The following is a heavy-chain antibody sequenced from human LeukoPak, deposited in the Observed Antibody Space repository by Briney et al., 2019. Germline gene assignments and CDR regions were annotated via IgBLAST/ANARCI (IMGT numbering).Heavy chain of an antibody. CDR3: ARGPERIYGDRYYYGMDV. CDR1: GGSISSGGYS. Sequence: SETLSLTCAVSGGSISSGGYSWSWIRQPPGKGLEWIGYIYHSGSTYYNPSLKSRVTISVDRSKNQFSLKLSSVTAADTAVYYCARGPERIYGDRYYYGMDVWGQGTTVTVSS. V-gene: IGHV4-30-2*01. J-gene: IGHJ6*02. CDR2: IYHSGST. D-gene: IGHD4-17*01.